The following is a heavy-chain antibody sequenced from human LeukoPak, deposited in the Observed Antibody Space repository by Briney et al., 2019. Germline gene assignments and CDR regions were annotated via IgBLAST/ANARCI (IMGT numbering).Heavy chain of an antibody. V-gene: IGHV1-69*05. CDR2: IIPIFDTA. Sequence: GASVKVSCKASGGTFSNYAINWVRQAPGQGLEWMGGIIPIFDTANYAQKFQGRVTITTDESTNTAYMDLSSLRSEDTAVYYCARRGSLTNWGIAMSWYFDLWGRGTLVTVSS. D-gene: IGHD7-27*01. J-gene: IGHJ2*01. CDR1: GGTFSNYA. CDR3: ARRGSLTNWGIAMSWYFDL.